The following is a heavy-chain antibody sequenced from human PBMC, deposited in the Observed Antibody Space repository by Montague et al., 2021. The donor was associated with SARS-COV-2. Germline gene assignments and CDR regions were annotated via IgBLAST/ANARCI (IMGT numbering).Heavy chain of an antibody. V-gene: IGHV4-59*01. CDR2: VHYTGST. Sequence: SETLSLTCTVSGGSTSSYHWTWIRQSPGKGLEWIGYVHYTGSTKYNPSLKTRVSLSLDTPKNHFSLHLSSVTAADTAIYFCARAQNTCFIANCVNYFDVWGLGALVTVSS. CDR1: GGSTSSYH. J-gene: IGHJ4*02. CDR3: ARAQNTCFIANCVNYFDV. D-gene: IGHD1-1*01.